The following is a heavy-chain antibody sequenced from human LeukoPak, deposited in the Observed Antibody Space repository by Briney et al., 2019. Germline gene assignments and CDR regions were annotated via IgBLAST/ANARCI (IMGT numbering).Heavy chain of an antibody. CDR2: IYYSGST. V-gene: IGHV4-30-4*08. J-gene: IGHJ4*02. D-gene: IGHD2/OR15-2a*01. CDR1: GGSISSGDYY. Sequence: SETLSLTCTVSGGSISSGDYYWSWIRQPPGKGLEWIGYIYYSGSTYYNPSLKSRVTISVDTSKNQFSLKLSSVTAADTAVYYCAREHPNIPFDYWGQGTLVTVSS. CDR3: AREHPNIPFDY.